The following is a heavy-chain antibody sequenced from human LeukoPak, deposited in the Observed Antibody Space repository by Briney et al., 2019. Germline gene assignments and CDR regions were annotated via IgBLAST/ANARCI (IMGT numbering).Heavy chain of an antibody. D-gene: IGHD1-1*01. CDR1: GGSISSYY. V-gene: IGHV4-59*08. CDR3: ARAAGYYNYYGMDV. J-gene: IGHJ6*02. Sequence: SETLSLTCTVSGGSISSYYWSWIRQPPGKGLEWIGYIYNSGSTNYNPSLKSRVTISIDTSKNQFSLKLNSVTAADTAVYYCARAAGYYNYYGMDVWGQGTTVTVSS. CDR2: IYNSGST.